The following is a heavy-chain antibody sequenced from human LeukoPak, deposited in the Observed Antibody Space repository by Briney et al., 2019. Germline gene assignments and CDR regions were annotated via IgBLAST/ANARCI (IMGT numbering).Heavy chain of an antibody. D-gene: IGHD3-10*01. Sequence: ASVKVSCKASGYTFTGYYMHWVRQAPGQGLEWMGWIIPNSGATNYAQKFQGRVTMTSDTSISTAYLDLSRLTSDDTAVYFCARVVPPDYYGSRSPPTFDPWGQGTLVTVSS. CDR3: ARVVPPDYYGSRSPPTFDP. CDR1: GYTFTGYY. V-gene: IGHV1-2*02. CDR2: IIPNSGAT. J-gene: IGHJ5*02.